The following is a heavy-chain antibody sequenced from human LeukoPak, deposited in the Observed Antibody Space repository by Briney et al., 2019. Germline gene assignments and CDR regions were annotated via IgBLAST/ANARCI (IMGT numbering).Heavy chain of an antibody. J-gene: IGHJ4*02. V-gene: IGHV3-64D*09. CDR3: VKSPLQWSLFDY. D-gene: IGHD3-3*01. Sequence: PGGSLRLSCSASGFTFSNYAMHWVRQAPGKGLEYVSLINSNGGSTYYADSVKGRFTSSRDNSKNTLYLQMSSLRAEDTAVYYCVKSPLQWSLFDYWGQGTLVTVSS. CDR1: GFTFSNYA. CDR2: INSNGGST.